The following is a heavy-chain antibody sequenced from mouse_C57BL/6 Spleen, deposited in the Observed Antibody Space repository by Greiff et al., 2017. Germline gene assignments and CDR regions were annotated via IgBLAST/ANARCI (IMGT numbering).Heavy chain of an antibody. CDR3: ASREGGNFDFDY. V-gene: IGHV1-69*01. Sequence: VQLQQSGAELVMPGASVKLSCKASGYTFTSYWMHWVKQRPGQGLEWIGEIDPSDSYTNYNQKFKGKSTLTVDKSSSTAYMQLSSLTSEDSAVYYCASREGGNFDFDYWGQGTTLTVSS. CDR1: GYTFTSYW. D-gene: IGHD2-1*01. CDR2: IDPSDSYT. J-gene: IGHJ2*01.